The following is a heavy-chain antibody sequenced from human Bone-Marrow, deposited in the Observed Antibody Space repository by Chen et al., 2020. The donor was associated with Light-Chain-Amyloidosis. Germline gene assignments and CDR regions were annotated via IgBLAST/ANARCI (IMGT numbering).Heavy chain of an antibody. CDR2: INRDGSST. CDR1: GFTFSSYW. V-gene: IGHV3-74*01. Sequence: VQLVESGGGLVQPGGSLRLSCAASGFTFSSYWMHWVRQAPGKGLVWFSRINRDGSSTSYADSVKGRFTISRDNAKNTLYLQMNSLRAEDTAVYYCAREVAGGRYYYYYYMDVWGKGTTVTVSS. CDR3: AREVAGGRYYYYYYMDV. D-gene: IGHD6-13*01. J-gene: IGHJ6*03.